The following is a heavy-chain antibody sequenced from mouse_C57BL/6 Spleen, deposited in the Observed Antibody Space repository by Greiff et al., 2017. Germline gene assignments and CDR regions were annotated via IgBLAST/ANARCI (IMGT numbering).Heavy chain of an antibody. CDR3: ARLGIAY. J-gene: IGHJ3*01. V-gene: IGHV5-17*01. D-gene: IGHD4-1*01. Sequence: EVTVVESGGGLVKPGGSLKLSCAASGFTFSDYGMHWVRQAPEKGLEWVAYISSGSSTIYYADTVKGRFTISRDNAKNTLFLQMTSLRSEDTAMYYCARLGIAYWGQGTLVTVSA. CDR2: ISSGSSTI. CDR1: GFTFSDYG.